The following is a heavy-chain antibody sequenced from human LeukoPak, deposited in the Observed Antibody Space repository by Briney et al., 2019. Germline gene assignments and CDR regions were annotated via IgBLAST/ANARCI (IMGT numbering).Heavy chain of an antibody. Sequence: KPGGSLRLSCAASGFIFSDYHMSWIRRAPGKGLEWVSYISPGGDEVYFADSVKGRFTISRDSAKNSLFLQMSSLTAEDTAVYYCSGGRDIAVAGPGGYFDYWGQGTLVTVSS. CDR1: GFIFSDYH. CDR2: ISPGGDEV. J-gene: IGHJ4*02. D-gene: IGHD6-19*01. V-gene: IGHV3-11*01. CDR3: SGGRDIAVAGPGGYFDY.